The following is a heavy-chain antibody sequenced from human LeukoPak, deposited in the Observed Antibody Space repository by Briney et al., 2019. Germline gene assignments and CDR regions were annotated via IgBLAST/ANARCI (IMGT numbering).Heavy chain of an antibody. CDR1: GGSISSYY. J-gene: IGHJ4*02. CDR3: ARVRVLTTVTPSYYFDY. CDR2: IYYSGST. D-gene: IGHD4-17*01. V-gene: IGHV4-59*01. Sequence: SETLSLTCTVSGGSISSYYWNWIRQPPGKGLEWIGYIYYSGSTNYNPSLKSRVTISVDTSKNQFSLKLSSVTAADTAVYYCARVRVLTTVTPSYYFDYWGQGPLVTVSS.